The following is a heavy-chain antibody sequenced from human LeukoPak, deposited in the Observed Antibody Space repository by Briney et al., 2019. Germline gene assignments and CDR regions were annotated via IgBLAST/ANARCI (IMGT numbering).Heavy chain of an antibody. J-gene: IGHJ5*02. Sequence: ASATVSCRASGGTFSIYAISWVRQAPGQGLEWMGGIIPIFCTANYAQNFQGRVTITTDQSPTPAYLELSSLRSEDTAVYYCARSPLHYDILTGTPNWFDPWGQGTLVTVSS. CDR2: IIPIFCTA. V-gene: IGHV1-69*05. CDR3: ARSPLHYDILTGTPNWFDP. CDR1: GGTFSIYA. D-gene: IGHD3-9*01.